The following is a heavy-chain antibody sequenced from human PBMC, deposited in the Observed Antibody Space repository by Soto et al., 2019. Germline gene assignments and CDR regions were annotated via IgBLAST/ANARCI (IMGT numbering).Heavy chain of an antibody. Sequence: SETLSLTCTVSGGSISSGDYYWNWIRQPPGKGLEWIGYIYYSGNTYYNPSLKSRVIISVHTSKNQFSLKLSSVTAADTAVYYCARDYKSFSESSNWFDPWGQGTLVTVSS. J-gene: IGHJ5*02. CDR3: ARDYKSFSESSNWFDP. D-gene: IGHD3-10*01. CDR1: GGSISSGDYY. CDR2: IYYSGNT. V-gene: IGHV4-30-4*01.